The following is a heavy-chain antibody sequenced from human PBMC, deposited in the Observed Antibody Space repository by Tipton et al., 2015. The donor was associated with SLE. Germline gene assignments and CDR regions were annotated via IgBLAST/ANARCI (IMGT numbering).Heavy chain of an antibody. J-gene: IGHJ4*02. D-gene: IGHD2/OR15-2a*01. Sequence: SLRLSCTASGFTFSLYGMHWVRQVPGKGLEWVAFIQYDGTGKYYADSVKGRFTISRDNSKNTLFLLLNSLTAEDTAVYYCAKVSSLTTFRDYFDYWGKGTLVTVSS. CDR1: GFTFSLYG. V-gene: IGHV3-30*02. CDR3: AKVSSLTTFRDYFDY. CDR2: IQYDGTGK.